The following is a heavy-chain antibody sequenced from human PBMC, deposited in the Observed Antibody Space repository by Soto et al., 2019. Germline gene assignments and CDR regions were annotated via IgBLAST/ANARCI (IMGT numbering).Heavy chain of an antibody. J-gene: IGHJ4*02. CDR1: GFTFSSYA. Sequence: GGSLRLSCAASGFTFSSYAMSWVRQAPGKGLEWVSAISGSGGSTYYVDSVKGRFTISRDNSKNTLYLQMNSLRAEDTAVYYCAKAFGGVIVIPSDFFDYWGQGTLVTVSS. CDR2: ISGSGGST. D-gene: IGHD3-16*02. V-gene: IGHV3-23*01. CDR3: AKAFGGVIVIPSDFFDY.